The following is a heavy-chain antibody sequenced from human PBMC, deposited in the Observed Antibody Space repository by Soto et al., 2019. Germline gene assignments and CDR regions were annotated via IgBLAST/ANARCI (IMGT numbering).Heavy chain of an antibody. CDR2: ISSSSSFT. V-gene: IGHV3-11*05. CDR1: VFIFRDYY. J-gene: IGHJ5*02. CDR3: ARDRLEDDMRSGTFDP. D-gene: IGHD1-26*01. Sequence: WGSLRLSCSASVFIFRDYYMSWIRQAPGKGPEWLSYISSSSSFTNYADSVKGRFTISRDNAKNSLYLQMNNLRAEDTAIYYCARDRLEDDMRSGTFDPWGQGTLVTVSS.